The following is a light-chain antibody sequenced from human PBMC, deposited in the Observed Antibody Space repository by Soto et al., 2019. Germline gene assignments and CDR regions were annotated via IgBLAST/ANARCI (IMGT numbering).Light chain of an antibody. V-gene: IGKV3-20*01. J-gene: IGKJ1*01. CDR2: GAS. CDR1: PTVSSNY. CDR3: QQYDNWPQT. Sequence: ALTLSPGTLSLPSWEAATLSCWSTPTVSSNYLAWYQQKPGQAPRLLIYGASRRATGIPDRFTGSGSGTDFTLTISRLEPEDFAVYYCQQYDNWPQTFGQGTKVDIK.